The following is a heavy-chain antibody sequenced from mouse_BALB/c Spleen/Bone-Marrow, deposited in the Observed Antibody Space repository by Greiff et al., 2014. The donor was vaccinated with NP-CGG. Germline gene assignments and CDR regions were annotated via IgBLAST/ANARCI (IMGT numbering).Heavy chain of an antibody. CDR1: GYTFTSYY. V-gene: IGHV1S56*01. D-gene: IGHD4-1*01. CDR3: ARKENWAYAMDY. CDR2: IYPGDGST. Sequence: VQLQQSGPELVKPGASVKMSCKASGYTFTSYYIHWVKQRPGQGLEWIGWIYPGDGSTKYNEKFKGKTTLTADKSSSTAYMLLSSLTSEDFAIYFCARKENWAYAMDYWGQGTSVTVSS. J-gene: IGHJ4*01.